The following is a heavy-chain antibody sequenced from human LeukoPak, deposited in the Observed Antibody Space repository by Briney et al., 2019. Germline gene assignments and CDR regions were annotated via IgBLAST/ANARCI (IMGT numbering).Heavy chain of an antibody. D-gene: IGHD6-19*01. V-gene: IGHV4-34*01. CDR3: ARVQAVAGTHY. Sequence: SETLSLTCAVYGGSFSGYYWSWIRQPPGKGLEWIGEINHSGSTNYNPSLKSRVTISVDTSKNQFSLKLSSVTAADTAVCYCARVQAVAGTHYWGQGTLVTVSS. CDR1: GGSFSGYY. CDR2: INHSGST. J-gene: IGHJ4*02.